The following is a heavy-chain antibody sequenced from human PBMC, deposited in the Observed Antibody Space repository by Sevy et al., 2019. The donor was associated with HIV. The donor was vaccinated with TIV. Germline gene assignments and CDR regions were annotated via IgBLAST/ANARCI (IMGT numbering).Heavy chain of an antibody. CDR2: FDAEDGET. CDR3: ATGSSIVRGVIGAGYYYGMDV. CDR1: GYTLTELS. D-gene: IGHD3-10*01. Sequence: ASVKVSCKVSGYTLTELSMHWVRQAPGKGLEWMGGFDAEDGETIYAQKFQGRVTMTEDTSTDTAYMELSSLRSEDTAVYYCATGSSIVRGVIGAGYYYGMDVWGQGTTVTVSS. V-gene: IGHV1-24*01. J-gene: IGHJ6*02.